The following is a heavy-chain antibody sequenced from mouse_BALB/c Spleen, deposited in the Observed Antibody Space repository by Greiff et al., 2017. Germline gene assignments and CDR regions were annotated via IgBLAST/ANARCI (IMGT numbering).Heavy chain of an antibody. CDR1: GYTFTSYT. J-gene: IGHJ3*01. Sequence: VQLQQSGAELARPGASVKMSCKASGYTFTSYTMHWVKQRPGQGLEWIGYINPSSGYTNYNQKFKDKATLTVDKSSSTAYMQLSSPTSEDSAVYYCTRASSGRFAYWGQGTLVTVSA. CDR3: TRASSGRFAY. CDR2: INPSSGYT. D-gene: IGHD3-1*01. V-gene: IGHV1-4*01.